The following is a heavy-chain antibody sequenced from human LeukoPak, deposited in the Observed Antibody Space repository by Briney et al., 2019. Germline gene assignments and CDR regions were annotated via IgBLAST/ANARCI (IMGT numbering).Heavy chain of an antibody. CDR1: GFTFSSYA. CDR2: ISGSGGST. J-gene: IGHJ4*02. Sequence: GGSLRLSCAASGFTFSSYAMSWVCQAPGKGLEWVSAISGSGGSTYYADSVKGRFTISRDNSKNTLYLQMNSLRAEDTAVYYCAKGRSSSSWGPYDYWGQGTLVTVSS. D-gene: IGHD6-6*01. CDR3: AKGRSSSSWGPYDY. V-gene: IGHV3-23*01.